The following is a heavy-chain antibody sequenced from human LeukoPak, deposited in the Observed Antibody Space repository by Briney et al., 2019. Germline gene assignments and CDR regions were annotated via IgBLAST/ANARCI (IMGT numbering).Heavy chain of an antibody. Sequence: GGSLRLSCAASGFTFSRYAMHWVRQTPGKGLEWVAIISYDGTNKYYADSVKGRFTISRDNSKNTLYLQMNSLRAEDTAVYYCASHGDAFDYWGQGTLVTVSS. CDR3: ASHGDAFDY. J-gene: IGHJ4*02. D-gene: IGHD4-17*01. CDR2: ISYDGTNK. V-gene: IGHV3-30*04. CDR1: GFTFSRYA.